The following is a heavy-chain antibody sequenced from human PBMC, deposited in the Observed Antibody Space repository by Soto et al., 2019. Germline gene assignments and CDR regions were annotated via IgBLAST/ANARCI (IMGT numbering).Heavy chain of an antibody. V-gene: IGHV1-69*06. CDR1: GGTFSSYA. J-gene: IGHJ4*02. Sequence: QVQLVQSGAEVKKPGSSVKVSCKASGGTFSSYAISWVRQAPGQGLEWMGGIIPIFGTANYAQKFQGRVTITADKSTSTAYMELSSLRSEDTAVYYCARSNYYDSSGYYYDLDYWGQGTLVTVSS. CDR3: ARSNYYDSSGYYYDLDY. D-gene: IGHD3-22*01. CDR2: IIPIFGTA.